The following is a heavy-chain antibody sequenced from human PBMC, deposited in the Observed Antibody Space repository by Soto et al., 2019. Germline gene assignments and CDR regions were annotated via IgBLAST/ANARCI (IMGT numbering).Heavy chain of an antibody. Sequence: ASVKVSCKVSGYTLTELSMHWVRQAPGKGLEWMGGFDPEDGETFYAQKFQGRVTMTEDTSTDTAYMELSSLRSEDTAVYYCASATVTPGPDAFDIWGQGTMVTVSS. CDR3: ASATVTPGPDAFDI. CDR1: GYTLTELS. J-gene: IGHJ3*02. CDR2: FDPEDGET. D-gene: IGHD4-4*01. V-gene: IGHV1-24*01.